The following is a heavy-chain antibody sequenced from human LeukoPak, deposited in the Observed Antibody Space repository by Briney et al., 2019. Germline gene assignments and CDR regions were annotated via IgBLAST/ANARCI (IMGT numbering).Heavy chain of an antibody. Sequence: PGGSLRLSCAASGFTFSSYGMHWVRQAPGKGLEWVAFIRYDGSNQYYADSVKGRFTISRDNSKKTLYLQMNSLRAEDTAVFYCAKVGRVWYDSHDAFDIWGQGTMVTVSS. D-gene: IGHD3-22*01. J-gene: IGHJ3*02. CDR3: AKVGRVWYDSHDAFDI. CDR2: IRYDGSNQ. V-gene: IGHV3-30*02. CDR1: GFTFSSYG.